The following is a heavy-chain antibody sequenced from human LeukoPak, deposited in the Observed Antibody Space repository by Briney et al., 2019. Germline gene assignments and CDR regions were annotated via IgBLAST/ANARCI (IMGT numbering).Heavy chain of an antibody. Sequence: GGSLRLSCADSEFTFSSYWMSWVRQTPGKGLEWVANIKQDGSEKYYVASVKGRFTISRDNAKNSLYLQMNSLRAEDTAVYYCARYLNSGPADYWGQGSLVTVSS. V-gene: IGHV3-7*01. J-gene: IGHJ4*02. CDR1: EFTFSSYW. CDR3: ARYLNSGPADY. D-gene: IGHD6-19*01. CDR2: IKQDGSEK.